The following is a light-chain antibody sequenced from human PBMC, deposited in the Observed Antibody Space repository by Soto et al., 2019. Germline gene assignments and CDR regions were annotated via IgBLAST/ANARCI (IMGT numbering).Light chain of an antibody. V-gene: IGKV3-20*01. J-gene: IGKJ5*01. CDR2: GAS. CDR1: QSVSSSY. Sequence: EIVLTPSPGTLSLSPWERATLSFRASQSVSSSYLAWYQQKPGQAPRLLIYGASSRATGIPDRFSGSGSGTDFTLTISRLEPEDFAVYYCQQYGSSHTFGQGTRLENK. CDR3: QQYGSSHT.